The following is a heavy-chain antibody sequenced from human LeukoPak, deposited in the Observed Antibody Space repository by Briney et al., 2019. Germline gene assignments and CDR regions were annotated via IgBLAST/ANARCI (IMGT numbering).Heavy chain of an antibody. V-gene: IGHV4-34*01. Sequence: SETLSLTCAVYGGSFSGCYWSWIRQPPGKGLEWIGEINHSGSTNYNPSLKSRVTISVDTSKNQFSLKLSSVTAADTAVYYCARGGLLWFRNGNWFDPWGQGTLVTVSS. CDR2: INHSGST. D-gene: IGHD3-10*01. CDR1: GGSFSGCY. CDR3: ARGGLLWFRNGNWFDP. J-gene: IGHJ5*02.